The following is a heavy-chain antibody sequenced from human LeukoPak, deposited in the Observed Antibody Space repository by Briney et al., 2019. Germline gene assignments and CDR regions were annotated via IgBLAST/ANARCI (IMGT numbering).Heavy chain of an antibody. D-gene: IGHD2-2*01. Sequence: PGGSLRLSCTASGFTFGDHAMSWVRQAPGKGLEWVGFIRGKAYGGTTEYAASVKGRFTISRDDSKSIAYLQMNSLKTEDTAVYYCARGYCSSTSCQWDAFDIWGHGTMVTVSS. V-gene: IGHV3-49*04. CDR1: GFTFGDHA. CDR3: ARGYCSSTSCQWDAFDI. CDR2: IRGKAYGGTT. J-gene: IGHJ3*02.